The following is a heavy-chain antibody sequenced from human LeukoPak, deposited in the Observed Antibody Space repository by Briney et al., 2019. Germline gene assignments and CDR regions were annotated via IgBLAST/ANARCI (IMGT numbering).Heavy chain of an antibody. CDR1: GFTFTTYW. CDR3: AKDATAVVGTVYMDV. V-gene: IGHV3-7*01. J-gene: IGHJ6*03. D-gene: IGHD6-13*01. Sequence: SGGSLRLSCAASGFTFTTYWLGWVRQPPGKGLEWVANIRQDGTEKYYVDCVKGRFTISRDNAKNSLYLQMDSLRAEDTAVYYCAKDATAVVGTVYMDVWGKGTTVTISS. CDR2: IRQDGTEK.